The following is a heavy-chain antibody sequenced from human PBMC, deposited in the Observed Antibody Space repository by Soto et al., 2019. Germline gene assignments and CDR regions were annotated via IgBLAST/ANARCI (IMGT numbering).Heavy chain of an antibody. J-gene: IGHJ4*02. D-gene: IGHD3-3*01. V-gene: IGHV4-59*01. Sequence: SETLSLTCTVSGGSISTYYWSWIRQPPGKGLEWIGYIYYNGRTNYNPSLESRVTISLDTSKSQFSLKLSSVSAADTAVYYCAGDGSGYDFWSGPYFFDYWGPGTLVTVSS. CDR2: IYYNGRT. CDR1: GGSISTYY. CDR3: AGDGSGYDFWSGPYFFDY.